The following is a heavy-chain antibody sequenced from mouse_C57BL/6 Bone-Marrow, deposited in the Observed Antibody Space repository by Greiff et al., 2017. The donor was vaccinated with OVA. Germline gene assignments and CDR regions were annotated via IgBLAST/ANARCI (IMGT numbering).Heavy chain of an antibody. Sequence: QVHVKQPGAELVKPGASVKLSCKASGYTFTSYWMHWVKQRPGQGLEWIGMIHPNSGSTNYNEKFKSKATLTVDKSSSTAYMQLSSLTSEDSAVYYCARKRITTVWGQGTTLTVSS. V-gene: IGHV1-64*01. CDR1: GYTFTSYW. J-gene: IGHJ2*01. CDR2: IHPNSGST. D-gene: IGHD1-1*01. CDR3: ARKRITTV.